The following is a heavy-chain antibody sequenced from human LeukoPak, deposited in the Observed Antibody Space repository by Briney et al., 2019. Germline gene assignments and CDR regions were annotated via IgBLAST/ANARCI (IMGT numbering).Heavy chain of an antibody. D-gene: IGHD2-2*01. J-gene: IGHJ4*02. Sequence: GASVKVSCKASGYTFTGYCMHWVRQAPGQGLEWMGWINPNSGGTNYAQKFQGRVTMTRDTSISTAYMELSRLRSDDTAVYYCVRDRTKYCSSTSCPLDYWGQGTLVTVSS. CDR1: GYTFTGYC. CDR2: INPNSGGT. CDR3: VRDRTKYCSSTSCPLDY. V-gene: IGHV1-2*02.